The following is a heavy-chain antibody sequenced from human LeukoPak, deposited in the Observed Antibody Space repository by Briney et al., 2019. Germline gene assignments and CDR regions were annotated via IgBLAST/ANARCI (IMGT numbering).Heavy chain of an antibody. Sequence: GVSLRLSCAASGFSFSSYGMSWVRQAPGKGLEWVSGISGSAGHTYYADSVKGRFTISRDNSKNTLYLQMNSLRANDTAVYYCAKSAGYTASQVNTWGQGTLVTVSS. CDR2: ISGSAGHT. CDR3: AKSAGYTASQVNT. CDR1: GFSFSSYG. D-gene: IGHD6-13*01. J-gene: IGHJ5*02. V-gene: IGHV3-23*01.